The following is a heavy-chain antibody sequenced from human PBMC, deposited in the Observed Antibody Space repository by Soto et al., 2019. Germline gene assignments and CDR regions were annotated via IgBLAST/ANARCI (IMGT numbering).Heavy chain of an antibody. CDR2: ISRSSSYI. CDR3: ARDLSAVTTSYYYYMDV. V-gene: IGHV3-21*01. Sequence: EVQLVESGGGLVKPGGSLRLSCAASGFTFSSYSMNWVRQAPGKGLEWVSSISRSSSYIYYADSVKGRFTISRDNAKNSLYLQMNSLRAEDTAVYYCARDLSAVTTSYYYYMDVWGKGTTVTVSS. D-gene: IGHD4-17*01. J-gene: IGHJ6*03. CDR1: GFTFSSYS.